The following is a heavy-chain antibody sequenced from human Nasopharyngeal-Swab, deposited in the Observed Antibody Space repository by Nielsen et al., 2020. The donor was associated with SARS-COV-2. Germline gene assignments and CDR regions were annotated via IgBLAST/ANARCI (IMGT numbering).Heavy chain of an antibody. CDR3: ARDSSGHPDS. CDR2: ISGYNGNT. CDR1: GYTFTTYG. D-gene: IGHD3-22*01. V-gene: IGHV1-18*01. Sequence: ASVKVSCKASGYTFTTYGITWVRQAPGQGLEWMGWISGYNGNTNYAQKLQDRVTMTTDTSTTTAYTELRDLRFDDTALYYCARDSSGHPDSWGQGTLVTVSS. J-gene: IGHJ4*02.